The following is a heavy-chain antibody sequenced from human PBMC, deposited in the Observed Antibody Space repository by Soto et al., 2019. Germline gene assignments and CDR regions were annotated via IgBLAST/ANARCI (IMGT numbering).Heavy chain of an antibody. CDR1: GYILTELS. CDR3: ATLPSVAGTADY. Sequence: ASVKVSCKVSGYILTELSMHWVRQAPGKGLEWMGGFDPEDGETIYAQKFQGRVTMTEDTSTDTAYMELSSLRSEDTAVYYCATLPSVAGTADYWGQGTLVTVSS. CDR2: FDPEDGET. V-gene: IGHV1-24*01. J-gene: IGHJ4*02. D-gene: IGHD6-19*01.